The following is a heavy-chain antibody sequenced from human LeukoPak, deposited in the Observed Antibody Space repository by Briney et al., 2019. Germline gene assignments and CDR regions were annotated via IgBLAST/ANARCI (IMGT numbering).Heavy chain of an antibody. CDR3: APSLRKYYFDY. Sequence: GGSLRLSCAASGFTFTNFALNWVRQAPGKGLEWVAAISTSGGSTYYADSVKGRFTISRDNSKNTLYLQMNSLRAEDTAVYYCAPSLRKYYFDYWGQGTLVTVSS. V-gene: IGHV3-23*01. J-gene: IGHJ4*02. D-gene: IGHD4-17*01. CDR2: ISTSGGST. CDR1: GFTFTNFA.